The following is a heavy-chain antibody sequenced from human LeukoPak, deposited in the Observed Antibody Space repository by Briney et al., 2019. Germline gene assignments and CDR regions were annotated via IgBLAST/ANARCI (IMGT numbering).Heavy chain of an antibody. CDR1: GGSISSYY. Sequence: SETLSLTCTVSGGSISSYYWSWIRQPPGKGLEWSGYIYYSGSTNYNPSLKSRVTISVDTSKNQFSLKLSSVTAADTAMYYCARVHDYGDYTIDYWGQGTLVTVSS. J-gene: IGHJ4*02. V-gene: IGHV4-59*01. D-gene: IGHD4-17*01. CDR2: IYYSGST. CDR3: ARVHDYGDYTIDY.